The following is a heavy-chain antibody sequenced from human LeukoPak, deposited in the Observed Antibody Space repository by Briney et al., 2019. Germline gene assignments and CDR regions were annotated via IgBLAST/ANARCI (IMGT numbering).Heavy chain of an antibody. V-gene: IGHV1-2*02. J-gene: IGHJ4*02. CDR1: GYTFTGYY. Sequence: ASVKVSCKAFGYTFTGYYMHWVRQAPGQGLEWMGWINPNSGGTNYAQKFQGRVTMTRDTSINTAYMGLSRLRSDDTAVYYCARGPNCGGDCYRFDYWGQGTLVTVSS. CDR2: INPNSGGT. CDR3: ARGPNCGGDCYRFDY. D-gene: IGHD2-21*01.